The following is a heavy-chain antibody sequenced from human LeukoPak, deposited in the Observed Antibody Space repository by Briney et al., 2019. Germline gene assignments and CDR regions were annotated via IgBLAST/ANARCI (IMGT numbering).Heavy chain of an antibody. D-gene: IGHD3-16*01. CDR2: FRGNGET. J-gene: IGHJ4*02. CDR3: ARASWVSSTDAVR. CDR1: GLSFSSFA. V-gene: IGHV3-23*01. Sequence: PGGSLRLSCAASGLSFSSFAMSWVRQGPARGLEWVSSFRGNGETFYADSVKGRFTLYSDSSRNTVYFQLNNLRVEDTAIYYCARASWVSSTDAVRWGQGTLVTVS.